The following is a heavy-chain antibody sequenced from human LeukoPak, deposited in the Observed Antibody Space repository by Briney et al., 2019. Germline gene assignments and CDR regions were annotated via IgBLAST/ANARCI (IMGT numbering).Heavy chain of an antibody. Sequence: ASVKVSCKASGYTFTRYGTSWVRQAPGQGLEWMGWISAYNGNTNYAQKLQGRVTMTTDTSTSTAYMEPRSLRSDDTAVYYCAREASDIVATIPYFDYWGQGTLVIVSS. V-gene: IGHV1-18*01. CDR1: GYTFTRYG. J-gene: IGHJ4*02. CDR2: ISAYNGNT. CDR3: AREASDIVATIPYFDY. D-gene: IGHD5-12*01.